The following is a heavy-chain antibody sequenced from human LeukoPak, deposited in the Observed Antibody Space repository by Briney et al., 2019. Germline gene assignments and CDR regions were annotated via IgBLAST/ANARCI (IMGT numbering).Heavy chain of an antibody. CDR3: ARDRDGCNYLDY. Sequence: SETLSLTCTVSGGSISSYYWSWIRQPPGKGLEWIGYIYYSGSTNYNPSLKSRVTISVDTSKNQFSLKLSSVTAADTAVYYCARDRDGCNYLDYWGQGTLVTVSS. CDR2: IYYSGST. V-gene: IGHV4-59*01. CDR1: GGSISSYY. D-gene: IGHD5-24*01. J-gene: IGHJ4*02.